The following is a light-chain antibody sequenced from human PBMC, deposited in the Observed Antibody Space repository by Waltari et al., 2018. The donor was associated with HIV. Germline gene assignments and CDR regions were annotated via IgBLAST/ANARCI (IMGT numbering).Light chain of an antibody. Sequence: ELVLTQSPGTLSLSPGERATPPCRASQNISSSYLAWYQQKPGQAPRLLIYGASSRATGIPDRFSGRGSGTDFTLTISRLEPEDFAVYFCQQYGSSPIFTFGQGTKLEIK. CDR1: QNISSSY. CDR3: QQYGSSPIFT. J-gene: IGKJ2*01. V-gene: IGKV3-20*01. CDR2: GAS.